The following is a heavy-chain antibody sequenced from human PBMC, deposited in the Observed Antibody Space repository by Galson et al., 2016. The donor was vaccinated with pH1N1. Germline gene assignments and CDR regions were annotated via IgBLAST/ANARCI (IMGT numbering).Heavy chain of an antibody. V-gene: IGHV1-69*13. D-gene: IGHD6-19*01. CDR1: GGTFGSYG. Sequence: SVKVSCKASGGTFGSYGINWVRQAPGQGLEWMGGIIPIFNTAKYAQNFQGRVTITADESTTTAYMELSSLRAEDTALYYCAKVAGYFSGWFDYWGQGTLVTVSS. J-gene: IGHJ4*02. CDR2: IIPIFNTA. CDR3: AKVAGYFSGWFDY.